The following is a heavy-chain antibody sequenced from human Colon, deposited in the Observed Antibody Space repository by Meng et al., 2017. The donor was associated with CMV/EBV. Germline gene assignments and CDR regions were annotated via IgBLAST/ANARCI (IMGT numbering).Heavy chain of an antibody. CDR2: ITGSGDVT. CDR1: GFIFDKYA. D-gene: IGHD2-2*01. CDR3: AKALNLVVPAAAYFHY. Sequence: GESLKISCAASGFIFDKYAMHWVRRAPGKGLEWVSAITGSGDVTCYADSVKGRFTISRDNSKNTLYLQMNSLRAEDTAVYFCAKALNLVVPAAAYFHYWGNGTLVTVSS. V-gene: IGHV3-23*01. J-gene: IGHJ4*01.